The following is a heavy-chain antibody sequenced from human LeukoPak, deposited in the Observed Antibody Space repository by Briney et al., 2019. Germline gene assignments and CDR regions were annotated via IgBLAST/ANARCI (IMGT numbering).Heavy chain of an antibody. CDR2: IYYSGST. J-gene: IGHJ4*02. V-gene: IGHV4-31*03. CDR1: GGSISSGGYY. D-gene: IGHD3-22*01. Sequence: PSQTLSLTCTVSGGSISSGGYYWSWIRQHPGKVLEWIGYIYYSGSTYYNPSLKSRVTISVDTSKNQFSLKLSSVTAADTAVYYCARVGYDSSGYYPNFDYWGQGTLVTVSS. CDR3: ARVGYDSSGYYPNFDY.